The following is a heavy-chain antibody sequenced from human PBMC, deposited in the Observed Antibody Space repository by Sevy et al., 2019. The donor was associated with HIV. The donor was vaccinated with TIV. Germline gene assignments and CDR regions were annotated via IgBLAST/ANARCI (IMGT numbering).Heavy chain of an antibody. J-gene: IGHJ3*02. D-gene: IGHD3-10*01. CDR2: IKQDGSEK. Sequence: GGSLRLSCAASGFSFSWYWMSWVRQTPEKGPEWVANIKQDGSEKNYVDSVKGRFTISRDNAKNSLYMQMNTLRVDDTAVYYCATKGGSRPIHAFDTWGQGTMVTVSS. V-gene: IGHV3-7*03. CDR3: ATKGGSRPIHAFDT. CDR1: GFSFSWYW.